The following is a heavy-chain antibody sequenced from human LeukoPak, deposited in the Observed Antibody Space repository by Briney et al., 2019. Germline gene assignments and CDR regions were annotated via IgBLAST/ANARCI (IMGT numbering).Heavy chain of an antibody. D-gene: IGHD3-3*01. CDR1: GGTFRSYT. J-gene: IGHJ5*02. Sequence: GASVKVSCKASGGTFRSYTISWVRQAPGQGLEWMGRIIPILGIANYAQKFQGRVTITADKSTSTAYMELSSLRSEDTAVYYCARVRYYDFWSDNWFDPWGQGTLVTVSS. V-gene: IGHV1-69*02. CDR2: IIPILGIA. CDR3: ARVRYYDFWSDNWFDP.